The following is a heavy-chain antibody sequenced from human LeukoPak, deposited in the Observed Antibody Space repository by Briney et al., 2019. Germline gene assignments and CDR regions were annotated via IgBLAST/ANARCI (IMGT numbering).Heavy chain of an antibody. Sequence: ASVKVSCKASGGTFISYTISWVRQAPGQGLEWMGGIIPIFGTANYAQKFQGRVTITADESTSTAYMEMSSLRSEDTAVYYCAKEKATGEMIHFDYWGQGTLVTVSS. J-gene: IGHJ4*02. CDR1: GGTFISYT. CDR2: IIPIFGTA. V-gene: IGHV1-69*13. CDR3: AKEKATGEMIHFDY. D-gene: IGHD1-26*01.